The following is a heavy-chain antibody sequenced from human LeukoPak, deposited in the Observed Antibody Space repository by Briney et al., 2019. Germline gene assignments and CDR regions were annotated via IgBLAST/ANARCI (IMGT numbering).Heavy chain of an antibody. CDR2: IIPILGIA. J-gene: IGHJ4*02. D-gene: IGHD3-9*01. V-gene: IGHV1-69*04. Sequence: GSSVKVSCKASGGTFSSYAISWVRQAPGQGLEWMGRIIPILGIANYAQKFQGRVTITADKSTSTAYMELSSLRSEDTAVYYCARDEPAYDSVPDYWGQGTLVTVSS. CDR1: GGTFSSYA. CDR3: ARDEPAYDSVPDY.